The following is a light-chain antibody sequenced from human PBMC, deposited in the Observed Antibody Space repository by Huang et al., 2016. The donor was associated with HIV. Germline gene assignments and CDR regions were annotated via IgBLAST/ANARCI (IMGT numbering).Light chain of an antibody. V-gene: IGKV3-20*01. CDR1: QSIRSNY. CDR2: GAS. J-gene: IGKJ4*01. Sequence: EIVLTQSPGTLSVSPGERATLSCRASQSIRSNYLAWYQQKPGQAPRLLIYGASSRAAGIPDRLSGSGSGTEFILSISRLEPEDFAVYYCQQYGSSELTFGGGTKVEIK. CDR3: QQYGSSELT.